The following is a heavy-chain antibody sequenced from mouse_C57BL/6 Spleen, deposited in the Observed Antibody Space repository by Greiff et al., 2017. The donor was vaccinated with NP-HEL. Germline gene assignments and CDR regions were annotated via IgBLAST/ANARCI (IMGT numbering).Heavy chain of an antibody. J-gene: IGHJ2*01. CDR1: GYAFSSSW. CDR3: ARGATVVAGDY. V-gene: IGHV1-82*01. D-gene: IGHD1-1*01. Sequence: VQLQQSGPELVKPGASVKISCKASGYAFSSSWMNWVKQRPGKGLEWIGRIYPGDGDTNYNGKFKGKATLTADKSSSTAYMQLSSLTSEDSAVXFCARGATVVAGDYWGQGTTLTVSS. CDR2: IYPGDGDT.